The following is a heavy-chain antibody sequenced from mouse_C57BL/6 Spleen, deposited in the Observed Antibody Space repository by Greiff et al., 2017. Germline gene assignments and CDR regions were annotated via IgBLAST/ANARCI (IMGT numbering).Heavy chain of an antibody. Sequence: VQLKQSGAELVRPGASVKLSCTASGFNIKDYYMHWVKQRPEQGLEWIGRIDPEDGDTEYAPKFQGKATMTADTSSNTAYLQLSSLTSEDTAVYYCTFYYGYENYAMDYWGQGTSVTVSS. J-gene: IGHJ4*01. V-gene: IGHV14-1*01. CDR3: TFYYGYENYAMDY. D-gene: IGHD2-2*01. CDR1: GFNIKDYY. CDR2: IDPEDGDT.